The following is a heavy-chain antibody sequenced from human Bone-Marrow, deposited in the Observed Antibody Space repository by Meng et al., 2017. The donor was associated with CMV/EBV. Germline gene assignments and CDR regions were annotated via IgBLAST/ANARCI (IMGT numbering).Heavy chain of an antibody. D-gene: IGHD1/OR15-1a*01. V-gene: IGHV4-30-4*08. CDR1: GGSISSGDYY. Sequence: SETLSPSCTVSGGSISSGDYYWSWIRQPPGKGLEWIGYTYYSGSTYYNPPLKSRVTISVDTSKNKFSLKLSSVTAADTVVYYCARYWCLLEHSEQVGDNWFDPWGQGTLVTVSS. CDR2: TYYSGST. J-gene: IGHJ5*02. CDR3: ARYWCLLEHSEQVGDNWFDP.